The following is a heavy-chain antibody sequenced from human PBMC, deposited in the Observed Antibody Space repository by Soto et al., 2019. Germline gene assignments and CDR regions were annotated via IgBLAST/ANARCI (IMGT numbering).Heavy chain of an antibody. D-gene: IGHD3-3*01. CDR3: ARERITIFGVVNDAFDI. J-gene: IGHJ3*02. V-gene: IGHV1-69*13. CDR1: GGTFSSYA. CDR2: IIPIFGTA. Sequence: ASVKVSCKASGGTFSSYAISWVRQAPGQGLEWMGGIIPIFGTANYAQKFQGRVTITADESTSTAYMELSSLRSEDTAVYYCARERITIFGVVNDAFDIWGQGTMVTVSS.